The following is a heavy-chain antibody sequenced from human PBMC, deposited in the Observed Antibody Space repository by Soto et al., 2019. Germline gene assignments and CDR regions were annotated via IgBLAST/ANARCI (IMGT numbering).Heavy chain of an antibody. J-gene: IGHJ1*01. V-gene: IGHV3-30*18. D-gene: IGHD6-13*01. CDR3: AKEYGSTWNEH. CDR2: MSYDGTKQ. CDR1: GFTFSTYG. Sequence: GGSLRLSCAASGFTFSTYGMHWIRQAPGKGLEWVAVMSYDGTKQYYVDSVKGRLTISRDNTKNTLFLQLNSLRDEDTAVYYCAKEYGSTWNEHGGQGTPVTGSS.